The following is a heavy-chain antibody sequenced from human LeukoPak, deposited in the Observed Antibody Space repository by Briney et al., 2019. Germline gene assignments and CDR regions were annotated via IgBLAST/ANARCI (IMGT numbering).Heavy chain of an antibody. J-gene: IGHJ4*02. CDR1: GFTVSSNY. Sequence: PGGSLRLSCAVSGFTVSSNYMTWVRQAPGKGLEWVSVFYSGGTTYYADSVKGRFTISRDSSKNMLYLQMNSLRVEDTAVYYCARERPPRGAFDYWGREPWSPSPQ. V-gene: IGHV3-53*01. CDR3: ARERPPRGAFDY. CDR2: FYSGGTT.